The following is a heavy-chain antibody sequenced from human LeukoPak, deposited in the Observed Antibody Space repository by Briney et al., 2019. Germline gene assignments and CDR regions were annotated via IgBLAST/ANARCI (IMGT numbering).Heavy chain of an antibody. D-gene: IGHD3-3*01. CDR1: GYTFTSYG. CDR2: MNPNSGNT. Sequence: GASVKVSCKASGYTFTSYGINWVRQATGQGLEWMGWMNPNSGNTGYAQKFQGRVTITRNTSISTVYVELSSLRSEDTAVYYCARWRDYYMDVWGKGTTVTVSS. V-gene: IGHV1-8*03. J-gene: IGHJ6*03. CDR3: ARWRDYYMDV.